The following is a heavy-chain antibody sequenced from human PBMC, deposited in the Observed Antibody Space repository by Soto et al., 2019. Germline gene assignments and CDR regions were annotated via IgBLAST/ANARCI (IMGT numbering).Heavy chain of an antibody. D-gene: IGHD3-10*01. Sequence: ASVKVSCKASGYTFSSYGISWVRQAPGQGLEWMGWISAYNGNTKYAQNLQGRLTMTTDTSTRTAYMELRSLRSDDTAVYYCAKGEVRGIIPSYFDYWGLGTLVTVSS. CDR2: ISAYNGNT. V-gene: IGHV1-18*01. J-gene: IGHJ4*02. CDR3: AKGEVRGIIPSYFDY. CDR1: GYTFSSYG.